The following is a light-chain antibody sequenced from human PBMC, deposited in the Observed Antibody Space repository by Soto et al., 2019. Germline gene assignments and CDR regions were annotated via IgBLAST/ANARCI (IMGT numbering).Light chain of an antibody. V-gene: IGKV1-5*03. CDR3: QHYNSYSEA. J-gene: IGKJ1*01. Sequence: DIHMTQSPSTLSGSVGYRVTITCRASQTISSWLAWYQQKPVKAPKLLIYKASTLKSGVPSRFRGSGSGTEFTLTISSLPPDDFETYYCQHYNSYSEAFGQGTKVDIK. CDR1: QTISSW. CDR2: KAS.